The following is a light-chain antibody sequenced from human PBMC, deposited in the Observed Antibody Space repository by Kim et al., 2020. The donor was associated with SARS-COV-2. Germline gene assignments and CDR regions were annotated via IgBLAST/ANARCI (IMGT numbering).Light chain of an antibody. CDR2: GND. J-gene: IGLJ2*01. V-gene: IGLV3-19*01. CDR3: NSRDSSGNYVL. Sequence: SSALTHDPAVSVALGQTVRITCQGDSLRKYYTSWFQQKPGLAPVAVIYGNDKRPSGIPDRFSGSGSGDTASLTIAGAQAEDEADYYCNSRDSSGNYVLFGGGTQLTVL. CDR1: SLRKYY.